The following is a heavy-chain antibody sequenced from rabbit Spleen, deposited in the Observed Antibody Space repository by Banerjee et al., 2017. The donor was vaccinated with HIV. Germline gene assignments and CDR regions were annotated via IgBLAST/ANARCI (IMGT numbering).Heavy chain of an antibody. J-gene: IGHJ4*01. Sequence: QSLEESGGGLVQPEGSLTLTCTASGIDFNSNTMCWVRQAPGKRPEWIACIYPVSGNTWYASWAKGRFTSSKTSSTTVTLQMTSLTAADTATYFCTRSRAVGGGYDLNLWGPGTLVTVS. CDR2: IYPVSGNT. V-gene: IGHV1S40*01. D-gene: IGHD1-1*01. CDR3: TRSRAVGGGYDLNL. CDR1: GIDFNSNT.